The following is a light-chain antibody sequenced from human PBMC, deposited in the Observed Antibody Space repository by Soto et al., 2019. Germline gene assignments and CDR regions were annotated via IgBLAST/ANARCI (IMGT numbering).Light chain of an antibody. J-gene: IGLJ1*01. V-gene: IGLV2-8*01. Sequence: QSALTQPPSASGSPGQSVTISCTGTSSDVVGYNYVSWYQQHPGKAPKLMIYEVSKRPSGVPDRFSGSKSGNTASLTVSGLQAEDEADYYCSSYAGSNNFGYVFGPGTKVTVL. CDR1: SSDVVGYNY. CDR3: SSYAGSNNFGYV. CDR2: EVS.